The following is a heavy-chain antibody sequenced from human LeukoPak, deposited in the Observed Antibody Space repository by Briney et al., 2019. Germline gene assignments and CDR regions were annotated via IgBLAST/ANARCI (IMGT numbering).Heavy chain of an antibody. CDR2: IYYTGST. V-gene: IGHV4-59*01. J-gene: IGHJ4*02. CDR3: ARWGSIAVARFDY. D-gene: IGHD6-6*01. Sequence: PSETLSLTCTVSGGSISSYYWSWIRQPPGKGLEWIGYIYYTGSTNYNPSLTSRVNISVDTSKNQFSLNLTPVTAADTAVYYCARWGSIAVARFDYWGQGTLVTVSS. CDR1: GGSISSYY.